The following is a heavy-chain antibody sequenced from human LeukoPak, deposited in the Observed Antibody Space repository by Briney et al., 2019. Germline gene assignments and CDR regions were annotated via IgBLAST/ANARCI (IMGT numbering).Heavy chain of an antibody. CDR1: GDSICSGTYS. Sequence: PSQTLSLTCAVSGDSICSGTYSWSWIRQPPGKGLEWIGYIYHSGSTYYNPSLKSRVTISVDRPKNQFSLKLSSVTAADTAVYYCARAYYGYAFHIWGQGTMVTVSS. D-gene: IGHD3-16*01. CDR3: ARAYYGYAFHI. J-gene: IGHJ3*02. V-gene: IGHV4-30-2*01. CDR2: IYHSGST.